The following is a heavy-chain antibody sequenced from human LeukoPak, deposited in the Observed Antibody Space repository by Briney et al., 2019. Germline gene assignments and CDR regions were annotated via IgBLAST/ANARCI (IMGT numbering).Heavy chain of an antibody. CDR1: GGTFSSYA. CDR3: ARTALLWFGELLTDWFDP. Sequence: WASVKVSCKASGGTFSSYAISWVRQAPGQGLEWMGGIIPIFGTANYAQKFQGRVTITADESTSTAYMELSSLRSEGTAVYYCARTALLWFGELLTDWFDPWGQGTLVTVSS. D-gene: IGHD3-10*01. V-gene: IGHV1-69*01. CDR2: IIPIFGTA. J-gene: IGHJ5*02.